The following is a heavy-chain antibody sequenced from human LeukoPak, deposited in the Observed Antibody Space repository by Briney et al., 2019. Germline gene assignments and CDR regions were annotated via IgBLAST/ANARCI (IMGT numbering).Heavy chain of an antibody. D-gene: IGHD3-22*01. CDR2: IYYSGST. CDR3: ARDRTAGDYHDSSGNYYYGMDV. V-gene: IGHV4-30-4*01. J-gene: IGHJ6*02. Sequence: SETLSLTCTVSGGSISSGDYYWSWIRQPPGKGLEWIGYIYYSGSTYYNPSLKSRVTISVDTSKNQFSLKLSSVTAADTAVYYCARDRTAGDYHDSSGNYYYGMDVWGQGTTVTVSS. CDR1: GGSISSGDYY.